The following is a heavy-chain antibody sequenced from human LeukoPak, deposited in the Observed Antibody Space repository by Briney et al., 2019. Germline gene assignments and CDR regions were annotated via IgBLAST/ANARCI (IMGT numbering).Heavy chain of an antibody. CDR3: ARVMDYYDGSGYPPPAAADY. J-gene: IGHJ4*02. Sequence: GGSLRLSCAASGFTFSDYYMSWIRQAPGKGLEWVSYISSSGSTIYYADSVKGRFTISRDNAKNSLYLQMNSLRAEDTAVYYCARVMDYYDGSGYPPPAAADYWGQGTLVTVSS. CDR1: GFTFSDYY. CDR2: ISSSGSTI. V-gene: IGHV3-11*04. D-gene: IGHD3-22*01.